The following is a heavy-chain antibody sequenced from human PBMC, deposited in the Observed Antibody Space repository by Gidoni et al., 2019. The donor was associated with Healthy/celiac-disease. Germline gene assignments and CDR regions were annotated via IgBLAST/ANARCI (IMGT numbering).Heavy chain of an antibody. J-gene: IGHJ4*02. CDR2: ISGSGGST. CDR1: GFPFSSYA. CDR3: AKVRIVVVPAAHS. V-gene: IGHV3-23*01. Sequence: EVQLLESGGGLVQPGGSLRLPCAASGFPFSSYAMSWVRQAPGKGLEWVSAISGSGGSTYYADSVKGRFTISRDNSKNTLYLQMNSLRAEDTAVYYCAKVRIVVVPAAHSWGQGTLVTVSS. D-gene: IGHD2-2*01.